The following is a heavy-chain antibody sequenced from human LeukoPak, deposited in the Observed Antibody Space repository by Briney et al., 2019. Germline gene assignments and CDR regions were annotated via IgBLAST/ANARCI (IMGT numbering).Heavy chain of an antibody. CDR2: INPSGGST. J-gene: IGHJ4*02. V-gene: IGHV1-46*01. Sequence: ASVKVSCKASGYTFTSYYMHWVRQAPGQGLGWMGIINPSGGSTSYAQKFQGRVTMTRDTSTSTVYMELSSLRSEDTAVYYCAREVVIVGATNYFDYWGQGTLVTVSS. CDR1: GYTFTSYY. D-gene: IGHD1-26*01. CDR3: AREVVIVGATNYFDY.